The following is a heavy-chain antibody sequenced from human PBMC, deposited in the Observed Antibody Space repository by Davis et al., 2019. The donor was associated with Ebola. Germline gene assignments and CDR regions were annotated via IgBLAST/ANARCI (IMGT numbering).Heavy chain of an antibody. CDR1: GGSISSYY. D-gene: IGHD3-3*01. V-gene: IGHV4-59*01. CDR3: ARDRRVRFLEWLHNQEGYMDV. Sequence: PSETLSLTCTVSGGSISSYYWSWIRQPPGKGLEWIGYIYYSGSTNYNPSLKSRVTISVHTSKNQFSLKLSSVTAAETAVYYCARDRRVRFLEWLHNQEGYMDVWGKGTTVTVSS. J-gene: IGHJ6*03. CDR2: IYYSGST.